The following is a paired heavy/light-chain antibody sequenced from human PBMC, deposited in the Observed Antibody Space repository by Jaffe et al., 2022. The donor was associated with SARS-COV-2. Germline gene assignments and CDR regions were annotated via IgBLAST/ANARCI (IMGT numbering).Light chain of an antibody. J-gene: IGKJ5*01. V-gene: IGKV1-33*01. CDR3: QQYINVPPIT. CDR2: DGS. CDR1: QAILNF. Sequence: DIQMTQSPSSLSASVGDSVTITCQASQAILNFVNWFQQKPGRAPKLLIYDGSRLKTGVPSRFSGDGSGTDFTLTIAGLQPEDSATYYCQQYINVPPITFGQGTRLEIK.
Heavy chain of an antibody. CDR3: TNGERMGCSGGRCDWGPVAFDI. D-gene: IGHD2-15*01. Sequence: EVKLAESGGGLAQPGRSLRLSCSVSGFPFVDYTMAWFRQAPGKGPEWVGFIRSQAYGGTTEYAASVQGRFTVSRDDSNNIAYLQMNSLKTEDTAVYFCTNGERMGCSGGRCDWGPVAFDIWGHGTMVAVSA. CDR2: IRSQAYGGTT. V-gene: IGHV3-49*03. J-gene: IGHJ3*02. CDR1: GFPFVDYT.